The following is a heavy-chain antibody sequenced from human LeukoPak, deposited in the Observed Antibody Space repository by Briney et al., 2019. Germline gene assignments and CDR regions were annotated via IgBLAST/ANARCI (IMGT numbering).Heavy chain of an antibody. J-gene: IGHJ4*02. V-gene: IGHV3-30-3*01. CDR1: GFTFSSYA. CDR2: ISYDGSNK. Sequence: GRSLRLSCAASGFTFSSYAMHWVRQAPGKGLEWEAVISYDGSNKYYADSVKGRFTISRDNSKNTLYLQMNGLRAEDTAVYYCARVHFGELLSPADYWGQGTLVTVSS. CDR3: ARVHFGELLSPADY. D-gene: IGHD3-10*01.